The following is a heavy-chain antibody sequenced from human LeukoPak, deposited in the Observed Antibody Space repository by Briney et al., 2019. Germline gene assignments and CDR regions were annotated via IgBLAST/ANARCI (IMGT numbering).Heavy chain of an antibody. CDR3: ARGNTHYDFWSGYGMDV. CDR2: IYYNGST. V-gene: IGHV4-59*01. Sequence: SETLSLTCTVSGGSISSYYWSWIRQPPGKGLEWIGYIYYNGSTNYNPSLKSRVTISVDTSKNQFSLKLSSVTAADTAVYYCARGNTHYDFWSGYGMDVWGQGTTVTVSS. CDR1: GGSISSYY. D-gene: IGHD3-3*01. J-gene: IGHJ6*02.